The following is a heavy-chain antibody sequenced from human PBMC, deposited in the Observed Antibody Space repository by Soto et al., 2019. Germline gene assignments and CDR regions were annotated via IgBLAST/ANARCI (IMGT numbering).Heavy chain of an antibody. V-gene: IGHV3-15*01. CDR2: IKSKTDGGTI. D-gene: IGHD3-10*01. Sequence: GGSLRLSCAASGFTFSNAWMSWVRQAPGKGLEWVGRIKSKTDGGTIDYAAPLKGRFIISGDDSKNTLYLQMNSLKTEETAVYYCTTISRLGGSGIGPWGQGTLVTVSS. CDR1: GFTFSNAW. CDR3: TTISRLGGSGIGP. J-gene: IGHJ5*02.